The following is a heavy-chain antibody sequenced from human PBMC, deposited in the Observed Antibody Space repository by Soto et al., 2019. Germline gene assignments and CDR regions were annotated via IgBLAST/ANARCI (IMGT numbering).Heavy chain of an antibody. D-gene: IGHD3-22*01. CDR1: GLTFSSYA. V-gene: IGHV3-23*01. Sequence: GGSLRLSCAASGLTFSSYAMSWVRQAPGKGLEWVSAISGSGGSTYYADSVKGRFTISRDNSKNTLYLQMNSLRAEDTAVYYCARDYDSSGYLRYYFDYWGQGTLVTVSS. CDR3: ARDYDSSGYLRYYFDY. J-gene: IGHJ4*02. CDR2: ISGSGGST.